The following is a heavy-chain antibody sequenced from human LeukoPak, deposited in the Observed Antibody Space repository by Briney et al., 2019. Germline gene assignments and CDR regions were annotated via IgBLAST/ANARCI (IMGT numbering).Heavy chain of an antibody. CDR2: IYPVDFDT. CDR3: ARGYCSGDPCYLDY. D-gene: IGHD2-15*01. Sequence: GESLKISCKGSGFSFTNYWIGWVRQMPGKGLEWMGTIYPVDFDTRYSPSFQGQVTISADKSISTAYLQWSSLKASDTAMCYCARGYCSGDPCYLDYWGQGTLVTVSS. V-gene: IGHV5-51*01. J-gene: IGHJ4*02. CDR1: GFSFTNYW.